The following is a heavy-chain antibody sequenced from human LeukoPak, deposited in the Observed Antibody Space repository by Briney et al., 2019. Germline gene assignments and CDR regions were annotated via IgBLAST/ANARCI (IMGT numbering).Heavy chain of an antibody. V-gene: IGHV3-21*01. CDR1: GFTFSSYS. CDR2: ISSSSSYI. J-gene: IGHJ4*02. Sequence: PGGSLRLSCAASGFTFSSYSMNWVRQAPGKGLEWVSSISSSSSYIYYADSVKGRFTISRDNAKNSLYLQMNSLRAEDTAVYYCARAVMGGYSPFGEYWGQGTLVTVSS. CDR3: ARAVMGGYSPFGEY. D-gene: IGHD5-18*01.